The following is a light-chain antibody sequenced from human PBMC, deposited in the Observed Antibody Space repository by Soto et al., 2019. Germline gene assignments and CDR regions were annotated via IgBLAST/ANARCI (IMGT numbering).Light chain of an antibody. V-gene: IGKV1-8*01. CDR1: QDIGTY. CDR3: QQFYNYPRT. Sequence: AIRMTQSPSSFSASTGDRVSITCLATQDIGTYLAWYQQIPRKAPKLLMYHASTLHSGVPSRFSGSGPGTDFTLTIRYLQPEDFGPYYCQQFYNYPRTVGQGTKV. J-gene: IGKJ1*01. CDR2: HAS.